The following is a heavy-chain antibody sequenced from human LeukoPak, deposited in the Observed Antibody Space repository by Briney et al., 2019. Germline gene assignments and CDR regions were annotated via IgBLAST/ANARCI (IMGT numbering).Heavy chain of an antibody. CDR1: GFTFSSYE. Sequence: GGSLRLSCAASGFTFSSYEMNWVRQAPGKGLEWVSYISSSGSTIYYADSVKGRFTISRDNAKNSLYLQMNSLRAEDTAVYYCARDRGAPYGSGSYSRSAYYYGMDVWGKGTTVTVSS. V-gene: IGHV3-48*03. J-gene: IGHJ6*04. CDR3: ARDRGAPYGSGSYSRSAYYYGMDV. CDR2: ISSSGSTI. D-gene: IGHD3-10*01.